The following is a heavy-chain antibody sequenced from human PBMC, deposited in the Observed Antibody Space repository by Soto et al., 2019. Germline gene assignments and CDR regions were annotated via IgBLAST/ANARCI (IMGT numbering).Heavy chain of an antibody. J-gene: IGHJ4*02. CDR3: ARSYYDILTGYYSASLFDY. D-gene: IGHD3-9*01. CDR1: GGSISSYY. V-gene: IGHV4-59*01. Sequence: SETLSLTCTVSGGSISSYYWSWIRQPPGKGLEWIGYIYYSGSTNYNPSLKSRVTISVDTSKNQFSLKLSSVTAADTAVYYCARSYYDILTGYYSASLFDYWGQGTLVTVSS. CDR2: IYYSGST.